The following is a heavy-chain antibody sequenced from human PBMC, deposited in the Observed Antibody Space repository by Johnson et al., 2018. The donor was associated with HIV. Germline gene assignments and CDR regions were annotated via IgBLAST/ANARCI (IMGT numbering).Heavy chain of an antibody. J-gene: IGHJ3*02. Sequence: EVQLVESGGGLVQPGGSLRLSCAASGFTFSNHHMTWVRQAPGKGLEWVANINQDGSDKYYVDAVKGRFTISRDNAQNSLYLQMNSLRAEDTAVYYCGRESTGAGTAFDIWGQGTMVTVSS. CDR2: INQDGSDK. CDR1: GFTFSNHH. D-gene: IGHD2-8*02. V-gene: IGHV3-7*01. CDR3: GRESTGAGTAFDI.